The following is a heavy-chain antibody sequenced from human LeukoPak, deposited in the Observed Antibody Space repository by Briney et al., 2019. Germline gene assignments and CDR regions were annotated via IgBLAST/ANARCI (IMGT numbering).Heavy chain of an antibody. V-gene: IGHV4-31*11. CDR3: ARAPNINWFDP. Sequence: SETLSLTCVLSGASIRSSDYYWAWIRQHPGEGLEWIWYISDSGSTFYNPSLKSRVTISVDTSKNQFSLRLNSVTAADTAVYYCARAPNINWFDPWGQGTLVTVSS. D-gene: IGHD2/OR15-2a*01. J-gene: IGHJ5*02. CDR1: GASIRSSDYY. CDR2: ISDSGST.